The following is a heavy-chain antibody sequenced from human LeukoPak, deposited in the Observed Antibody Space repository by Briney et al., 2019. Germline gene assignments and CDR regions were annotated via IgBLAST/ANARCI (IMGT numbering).Heavy chain of an antibody. CDR2: ISSSSSYI. D-gene: IGHD2-2*01. V-gene: IGHV3-21*01. Sequence: KASETLSLTCTVSGGSISSSSYYWGWIRQAPGKGLEWVSSISSSSSYIYYADSVKGRFTISRDNAKNSLYLQMNSLRAEDTAVYYCARVGVVPAAHDFNYWGQGTLVTVSS. J-gene: IGHJ4*02. CDR1: GGSISSSS. CDR3: ARVGVVPAAHDFNY.